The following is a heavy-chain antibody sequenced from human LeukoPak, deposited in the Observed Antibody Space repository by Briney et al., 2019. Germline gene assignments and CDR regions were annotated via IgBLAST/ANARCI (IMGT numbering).Heavy chain of an antibody. CDR3: ARDCGGDCNYGMDV. CDR1: GFTVSSNY. J-gene: IGHJ6*02. Sequence: PGGSLRLSCAASGFTVSSNYMSWVRQAPGKGLEWVSVIYSGGSTYYADSVKGRFTISRDNSKNTLYLQMNSLRAEDTAVYYCARDCGGDCNYGMDVWGQGTTVTVSS. CDR2: IYSGGST. V-gene: IGHV3-53*01. D-gene: IGHD2-21*02.